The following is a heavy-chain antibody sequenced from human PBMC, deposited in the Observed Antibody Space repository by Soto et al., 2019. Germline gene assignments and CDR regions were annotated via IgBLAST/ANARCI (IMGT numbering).Heavy chain of an antibody. CDR1: GYTFTSYG. Sequence: ASVKVSSKASGYTFTSYGIRWVRQPPRQWLEWMGWISAYNGNTNYAQKLQGGETIITYTCTTTAYMELRGLISDDTSGHYCGSARAEASGAELTYYFDYWGQGTLVAVSS. CDR3: GSARAEASGAELTYYFDY. CDR2: ISAYNGNT. V-gene: IGHV1-18*01. J-gene: IGHJ4*02. D-gene: IGHD1-26*01.